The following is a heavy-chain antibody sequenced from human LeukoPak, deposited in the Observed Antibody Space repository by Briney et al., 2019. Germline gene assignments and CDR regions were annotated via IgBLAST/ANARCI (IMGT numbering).Heavy chain of an antibody. CDR3: ARTYSSGWYGRDWFDP. Sequence: ASVKVSCKASGYTFTSYDINWVRQATGQGLEWMGWMNPNSGNTGYAQKFQGRVTMTRNTSISTAYVELSSLRSEDTAVYYCARTYSSGWYGRDWFDPWGQGTLVTVSS. CDR2: MNPNSGNT. D-gene: IGHD6-19*01. CDR1: GYTFTSYD. V-gene: IGHV1-8*01. J-gene: IGHJ5*02.